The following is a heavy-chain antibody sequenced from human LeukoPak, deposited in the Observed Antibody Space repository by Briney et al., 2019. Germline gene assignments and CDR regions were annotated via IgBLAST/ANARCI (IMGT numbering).Heavy chain of an antibody. CDR2: ISSSSSYI. CDR3: ARYSSSSDAFDI. J-gene: IGHJ3*02. Sequence: GGSLRLSCAVSGFTFSSYSMNWVRQAPGKGLEWVSSISSSSSYIYYADSVKGRFTISRDNAKNSLYLQMNSLRAEDTAVYYCARYSSSSDAFDIWGQGTMVTVSS. V-gene: IGHV3-21*01. CDR1: GFTFSSYS. D-gene: IGHD6-6*01.